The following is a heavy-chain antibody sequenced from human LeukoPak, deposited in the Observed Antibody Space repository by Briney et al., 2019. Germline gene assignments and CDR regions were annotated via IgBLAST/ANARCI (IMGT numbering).Heavy chain of an antibody. CDR2: IYYSGGT. V-gene: IGHV4-59*01. CDR1: GGSINYYY. J-gene: IGHJ4*02. D-gene: IGHD4-23*01. Sequence: ETLSLTCTVSGGSINYYYWMWIRQPPGKGLEWIGYIYYSGGTHYNPSLKSRVIMLVDTSKNQFSLKLTAVTAADTAVYYCARDLLNEGNHLDYWGQGTLVTVSS. CDR3: ARDLLNEGNHLDY.